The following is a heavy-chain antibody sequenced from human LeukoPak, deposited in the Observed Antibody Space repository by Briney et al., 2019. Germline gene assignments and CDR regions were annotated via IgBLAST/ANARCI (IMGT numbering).Heavy chain of an antibody. CDR1: GYTFTSYD. CDR3: ARGRDYDYVWGTTRSAAYYYFDY. V-gene: IGHV1-8*01. Sequence: ASVKVSCKASGYTFTSYDINWVRQATGQGLEWMGWMNPNSGNTGYAQKFQGRVTMTRNTSISTAYMELSSLRSEDTAVYYCARGRDYDYVWGTTRSAAYYYFDYWGQGTLVTVSS. CDR2: MNPNSGNT. J-gene: IGHJ4*02. D-gene: IGHD3-16*01.